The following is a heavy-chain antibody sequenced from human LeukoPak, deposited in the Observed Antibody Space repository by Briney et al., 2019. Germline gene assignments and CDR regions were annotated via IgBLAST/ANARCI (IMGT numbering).Heavy chain of an antibody. CDR1: GGSISSSSHY. Sequence: SETLSLTCTVSGGSISSSSHYWGWIRQPPGKGLEWIGSIYYSGSTYYNPSLKSRVSISVDKSKNQFSLKLSSVTAADTAVYYCARALVTVRNRFDPWGQGTLVTVSS. CDR2: IYYSGST. D-gene: IGHD4-17*01. J-gene: IGHJ5*02. CDR3: ARALVTVRNRFDP. V-gene: IGHV4-39*01.